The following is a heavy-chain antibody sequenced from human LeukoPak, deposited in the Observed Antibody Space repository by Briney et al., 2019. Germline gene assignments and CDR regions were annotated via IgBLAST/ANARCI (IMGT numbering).Heavy chain of an antibody. D-gene: IGHD1-1*01. J-gene: IGHJ4*02. Sequence: GGSLRLSCAASGFTFSRYWMSWMRQAPGKGLEWVANIKYDGSEDYYVDSVKGRFTISRDNAKNSLYLQLNSLRVEDTAVYYCKSGGAAPGSFDYWGQVTLVTVSP. CDR2: IKYDGSED. CDR3: KSGGAAPGSFDY. CDR1: GFTFSRYW. V-gene: IGHV3-7*01.